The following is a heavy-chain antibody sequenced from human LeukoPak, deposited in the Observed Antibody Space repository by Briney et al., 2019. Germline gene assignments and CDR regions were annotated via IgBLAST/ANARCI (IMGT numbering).Heavy chain of an antibody. CDR2: IYPGGSDT. CDR3: ARQEDYYDSSWYNWFDP. V-gene: IGHV5-51*01. D-gene: IGHD3-22*01. J-gene: IGHJ5*02. Sequence: GESLKISCKGSGYSFTSYWIGWVRQMPGKGLEWMGIIYPGGSDTRYSPSFQGQVTISADKSISTAYLQWSSLKASDTAMYYCARQEDYYDSSWYNWFDPWGQGTLVTVSS. CDR1: GYSFTSYW.